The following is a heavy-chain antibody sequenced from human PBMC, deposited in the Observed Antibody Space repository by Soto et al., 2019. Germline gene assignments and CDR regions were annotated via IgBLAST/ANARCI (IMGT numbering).Heavy chain of an antibody. D-gene: IGHD5-12*01. V-gene: IGHV3-74*01. CDR2: IKFDGSST. J-gene: IGHJ6*02. Sequence: EVQLVESGGGLVQPGGSLRLSCVASGFTFSSYWMHWVRQAPRKGLVWVSRIKFDGSSTSYADSVKGRFTISRDNAKNTVYLQMNSLGGEDTGVYYCARGLRNYYGVDVWGQGTTVTVSS. CDR1: GFTFSSYW. CDR3: ARGLRNYYGVDV.